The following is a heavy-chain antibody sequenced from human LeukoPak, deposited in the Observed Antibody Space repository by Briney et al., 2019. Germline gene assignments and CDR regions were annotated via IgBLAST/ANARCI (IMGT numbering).Heavy chain of an antibody. J-gene: IGHJ4*02. CDR3: TREDHSNYNY. CDR1: GFTFSDFW. CDR2: IKQDGGET. Sequence: GGSLRLSCAGSGFTFSDFWMTWVRQTPGKGLEWVASIKQDGGETFYVDSVKGRFTISRDNAKNSLYLQMNSLRAEDTAVYYCTREDHSNYNYWGQGTLVTVSS. V-gene: IGHV3-7*01. D-gene: IGHD4-11*01.